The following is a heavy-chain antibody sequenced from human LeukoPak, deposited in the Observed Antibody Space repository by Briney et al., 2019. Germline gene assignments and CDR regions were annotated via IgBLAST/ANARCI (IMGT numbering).Heavy chain of an antibody. Sequence: SETLSLTCAVSGVSMSSNNWWSWVRQPPGKGLEWIGEIHESGSTNYNPSLKSRVTISVDKSKDQFSLKLSSVIAADTAVYYCARHEGFSQKDWGQGTQVTVS. CDR3: ARHEGFSQKD. CDR2: IHESGST. J-gene: IGHJ4*02. CDR1: GVSMSSNNW. V-gene: IGHV4-4*02.